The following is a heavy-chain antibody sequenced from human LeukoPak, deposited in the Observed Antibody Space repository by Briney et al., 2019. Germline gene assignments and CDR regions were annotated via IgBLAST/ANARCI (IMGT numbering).Heavy chain of an antibody. V-gene: IGHV3-21*06. CDR2: ISSTSTYI. Sequence: GGSLRLSCAASGFTFSSYRMNWVRQAPGKGLEWVSSISSTSTYIYYADSVKGRFTISRDNAKNLLFLQMNGLRAEDTAVYYCARGRSITLLRGVAMSDGFDIWGQGAMVAVSS. CDR3: ARGRSITLLRGVAMSDGFDI. J-gene: IGHJ3*02. D-gene: IGHD3-10*01. CDR1: GFTFSSYR.